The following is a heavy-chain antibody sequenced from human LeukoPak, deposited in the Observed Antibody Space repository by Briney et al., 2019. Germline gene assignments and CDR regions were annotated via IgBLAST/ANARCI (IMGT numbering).Heavy chain of an antibody. V-gene: IGHV1-69*01. Sequence: EASVKVSCKASGGTFSSYAISWVRQAPGQGLEWMGGIIPIFGTANYAQKFQGRVTITADESTSTAYMELSSLRSEDTAVYYCARGIVVVTATPWYYYGMDVWGQGTTVTVSS. CDR1: GGTFSSYA. CDR2: IIPIFGTA. CDR3: ARGIVVVTATPWYYYGMDV. J-gene: IGHJ6*02. D-gene: IGHD2-21*02.